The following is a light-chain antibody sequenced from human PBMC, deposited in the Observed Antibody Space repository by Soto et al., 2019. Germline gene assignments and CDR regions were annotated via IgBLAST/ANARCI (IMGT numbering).Light chain of an antibody. Sequence: DIVMTQSPLSLPVTPGEPASISCRSSQSLLHSNGYNYLDWYLQKTGQSPQLLIYLGSNRASGVPDRFSGSGSGTDFTLKISRVEAEDVGVYYCMQALQTQLTFGGGTKVDIK. CDR2: LGS. V-gene: IGKV2-28*01. J-gene: IGKJ4*01. CDR3: MQALQTQLT. CDR1: QSLLHSNGYNY.